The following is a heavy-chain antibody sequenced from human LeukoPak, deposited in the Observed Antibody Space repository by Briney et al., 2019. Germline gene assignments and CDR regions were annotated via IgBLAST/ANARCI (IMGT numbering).Heavy chain of an antibody. J-gene: IGHJ4*02. D-gene: IGHD3-10*01. Sequence: GGSLRLSCAASGFTFSSYSMNWVRQAPGKGLEWVSSISSSSSYIYYADSVKGRFTISRDNAKNSLYLQMNSLRAEDTAVYYCASSPWRYYYGSGSYYLDYWGQGTLVTVSS. V-gene: IGHV3-21*01. CDR1: GFTFSSYS. CDR2: ISSSSSYI. CDR3: ASSPWRYYYGSGSYYLDY.